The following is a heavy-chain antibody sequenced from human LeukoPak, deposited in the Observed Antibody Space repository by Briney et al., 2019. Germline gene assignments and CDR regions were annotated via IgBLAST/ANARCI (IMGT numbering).Heavy chain of an antibody. V-gene: IGHV1-69*01. CDR3: AKDPHEFSSGWSHFDY. J-gene: IGHJ4*02. CDR2: IIPIFGTA. Sequence: GSSVKVSCKASGGTFSSYAISWVRQAPGQGLEWMGGIIPIFGTANYAQKFQGRVTITADESTSTAYMELSSLRSDDTAVYYCAKDPHEFSSGWSHFDYWGQGTLVTVSS. CDR1: GGTFSSYA. D-gene: IGHD6-19*01.